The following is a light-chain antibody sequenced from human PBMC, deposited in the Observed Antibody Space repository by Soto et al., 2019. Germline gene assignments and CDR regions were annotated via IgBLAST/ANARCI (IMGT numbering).Light chain of an antibody. CDR3: CSYTSSSTHV. Sequence: QSALTQPASVSGSPGQSITISCTGTSSDVGGYNFVSWYQQHPGKVPKLMIFDVNRRPSGVSDRFSGSKSGNTASLTIFGLQAEDEGDYYCCSYTSSSTHVFGSGTKVTVL. V-gene: IGLV2-14*03. CDR1: SSDVGGYNF. CDR2: DVN. J-gene: IGLJ1*01.